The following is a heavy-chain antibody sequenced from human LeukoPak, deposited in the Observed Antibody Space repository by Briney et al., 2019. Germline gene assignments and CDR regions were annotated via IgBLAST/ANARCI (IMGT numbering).Heavy chain of an antibody. CDR2: IRYDGSNK. V-gene: IGHV3-30*02. CDR1: GFTFSDYY. Sequence: HPGGSLRLSCAASGFTFSDYYMSWIRQAPGKGLEWAAFIRYDGSNKYYADSVKGRFTISRDNSKNTLYLQMNSLRAEDTAVYYCAKGAGYCSSTSCYNAFDIWGQGTMVTVSS. CDR3: AKGAGYCSSTSCYNAFDI. J-gene: IGHJ3*02. D-gene: IGHD2-2*01.